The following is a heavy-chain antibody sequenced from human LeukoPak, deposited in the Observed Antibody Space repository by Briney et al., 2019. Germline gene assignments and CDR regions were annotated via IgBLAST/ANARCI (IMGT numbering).Heavy chain of an antibody. CDR3: AKTGNNNEGSFDF. D-gene: IGHD1/OR15-1a*01. CDR1: GFTFSTYS. Sequence: PGGSLRLSCAASGFTFSTYSLNWVRQAQGKGLEWASSISSSSSYIYYADSVKGRFTISRDNAKNSLYLQMNSLRAEDTAIYYCAKTGNNNEGSFDFWGQGTLVTVSS. V-gene: IGHV3-21*04. J-gene: IGHJ4*02. CDR2: ISSSSSYI.